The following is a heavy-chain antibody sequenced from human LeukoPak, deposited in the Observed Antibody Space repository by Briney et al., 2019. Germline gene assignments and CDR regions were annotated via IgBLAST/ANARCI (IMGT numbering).Heavy chain of an antibody. D-gene: IGHD3-10*01. Sequence: GGSLRLSCAVSGFTFSSYWMTWVRQAPGKGLGWVANINQDGGEKYYVDSVKGRFTISRDNAKNSLYLQMNSLRAEDTAVYYCARGSKGVPGLDYWGQGTLVTVSS. V-gene: IGHV3-7*04. CDR1: GFTFSSYW. CDR3: ARGSKGVPGLDY. J-gene: IGHJ4*02. CDR2: INQDGGEK.